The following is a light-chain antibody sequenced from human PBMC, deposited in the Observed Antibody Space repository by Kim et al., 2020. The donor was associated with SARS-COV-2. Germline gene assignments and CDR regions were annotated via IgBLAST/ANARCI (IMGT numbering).Light chain of an antibody. Sequence: LAPWERATHSCRASQSVSISYLAWYHQKPGQAPRLRIYGASSRATGIPDRFSGSGSGTDFTLTISRLEPEYFAVYYCQQDDSSRTFSQGTQVEIK. CDR1: QSVSISY. V-gene: IGKV3-20*01. J-gene: IGKJ1*01. CDR2: GAS. CDR3: QQDDSSRT.